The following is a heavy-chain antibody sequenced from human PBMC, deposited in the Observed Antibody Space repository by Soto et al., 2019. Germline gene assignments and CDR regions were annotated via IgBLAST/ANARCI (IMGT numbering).Heavy chain of an antibody. V-gene: IGHV1-69*01. CDR1: GGTFSSYA. CDR2: IIPIFGTA. J-gene: IGHJ6*02. Sequence: QVRLVQSGAVVKKPGSSVKVSCKASGGTFSSYAISWVRQAPGQGLEWMGGIIPIFGTANYAQKFQGRGTITADESTSTAYMELGSLRSEDTAVYYCASGWFGELLYPYYYGMDVWGQGTTVTVSS. CDR3: ASGWFGELLYPYYYGMDV. D-gene: IGHD3-10*01.